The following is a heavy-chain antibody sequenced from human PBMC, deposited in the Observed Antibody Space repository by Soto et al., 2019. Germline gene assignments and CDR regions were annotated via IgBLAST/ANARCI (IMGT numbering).Heavy chain of an antibody. D-gene: IGHD6-6*01. Sequence: GASVKVSCKASGYTFTAYYMHWVRQAPGQGLEWMGWINPNTGDTNYAQHFQGRVTMTRDKSITTAYMELSRLTSDDTAVYYCARDRPPDYWGQGTQVTVSS. CDR3: ARDRPPDY. J-gene: IGHJ4*02. CDR1: GYTFTAYY. V-gene: IGHV1-2*02. CDR2: INPNTGDT.